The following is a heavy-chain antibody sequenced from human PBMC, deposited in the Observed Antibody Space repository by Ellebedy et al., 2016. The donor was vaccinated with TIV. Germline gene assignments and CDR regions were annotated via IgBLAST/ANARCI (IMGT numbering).Heavy chain of an antibody. Sequence: PGGSLRLSCAASGFTFSNYGMHWVRQAPGKGLEWVAVIWYEGSNEDYANSVKGRFTISRDNAKNTLYLQMNSLRAEDTAVYYCASRGVAVQGADYWGQGTLVTVSS. V-gene: IGHV3-33*08. CDR3: ASRGVAVQGADY. CDR2: IWYEGSNE. J-gene: IGHJ4*02. CDR1: GFTFSNYG. D-gene: IGHD3-10*01.